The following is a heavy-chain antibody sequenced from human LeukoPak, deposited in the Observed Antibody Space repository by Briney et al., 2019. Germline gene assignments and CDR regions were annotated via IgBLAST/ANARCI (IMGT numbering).Heavy chain of an antibody. J-gene: IGHJ3*02. D-gene: IGHD6-19*01. CDR3: AIPRVNRQWLDAFDI. V-gene: IGHV4-59*01. Sequence: PSETLSLTCTVSGGSISSYYWSWIRQPPGKGLEWIGYIYYSGSTNYNPSLKSRVTISVDTSKNQFSLKLSSVTAADTAVYYCAIPRVNRQWLDAFDIWGQGTMVTVSS. CDR2: IYYSGST. CDR1: GGSISSYY.